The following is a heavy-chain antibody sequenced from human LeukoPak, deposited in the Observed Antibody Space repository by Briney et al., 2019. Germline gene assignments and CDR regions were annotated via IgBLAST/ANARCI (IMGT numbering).Heavy chain of an antibody. CDR2: INPNSGGT. CDR1: GYTFTSYG. CDR3: ARVLAVAGTYNWFDP. D-gene: IGHD6-19*01. V-gene: IGHV1-2*02. J-gene: IGHJ5*02. Sequence: ASVKVSCKASGYTFTSYGISWVRQAPGQGLEWMGWINPNSGGTNYAQKFQGRVTMTRDTSISTAYMELSRLRSDDTAVYYCARVLAVAGTYNWFDPWGQGTLVTVSS.